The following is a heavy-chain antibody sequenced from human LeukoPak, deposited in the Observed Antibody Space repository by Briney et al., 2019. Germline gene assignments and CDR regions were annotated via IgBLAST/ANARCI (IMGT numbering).Heavy chain of an antibody. J-gene: IGHJ6*02. Sequence: PGGSLRLSCAASGFTFSDYWLSWVRQAPVKGLEWVANMNRDGSEKNYVDSMKGRFTISRDNAKNSLYLQMNSLRAEDTAVYYCARDDYGGTLYYYYGMDVWGQGTTVTVSS. CDR2: MNRDGSEK. CDR3: ARDDYGGTLYYYYGMDV. CDR1: GFTFSDYW. V-gene: IGHV3-7*01. D-gene: IGHD4-23*01.